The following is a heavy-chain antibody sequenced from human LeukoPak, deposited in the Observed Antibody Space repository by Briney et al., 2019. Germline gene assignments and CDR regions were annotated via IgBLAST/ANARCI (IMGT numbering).Heavy chain of an antibody. Sequence: GASVKVSCKASGGTFSSYAISWVRQAPGQGLEWMGGIIPIFGTANYAQKFQGRVTITADESTSTAYMELSSLRSEDTAVYYCAADPPGDIVVVPAAMLYGMDVWGQGTTVTVSS. CDR3: AADPPGDIVVVPAAMLYGMDV. J-gene: IGHJ6*02. CDR2: IIPIFGTA. CDR1: GGTFSSYA. D-gene: IGHD2-2*01. V-gene: IGHV1-69*13.